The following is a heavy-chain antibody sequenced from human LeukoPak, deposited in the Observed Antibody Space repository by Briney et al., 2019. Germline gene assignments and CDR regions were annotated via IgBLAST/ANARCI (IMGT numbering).Heavy chain of an antibody. CDR3: ARTDWAVDYYFDY. V-gene: IGHV4-61*01. Sequence: SETLSPTCTVSGGSVSSGSYYWSWIRQPPGKGLEWIGYIYYSGSTNYNPSLKSRVTISVDTSKNQFSLKLSSVTAADTAVYYCARTDWAVDYYFDYWGQGTLVTVSS. D-gene: IGHD2-21*01. CDR1: GGSVSSGSYY. J-gene: IGHJ4*02. CDR2: IYYSGST.